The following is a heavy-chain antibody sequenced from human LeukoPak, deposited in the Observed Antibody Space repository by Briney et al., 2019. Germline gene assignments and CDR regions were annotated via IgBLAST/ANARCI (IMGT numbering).Heavy chain of an antibody. CDR1: GFTFSSYW. Sequence: GGSLRLSCAASGFTFSSYWMNWVRHAPGKGLVWVSRIASDGSSTTYADSVKGRFSISRDNAKNTLYLQMNSLRVEDTAVYYCARGQPHGNDYWGQGTLVTVSS. V-gene: IGHV3-74*01. J-gene: IGHJ4*02. CDR2: IASDGSST. CDR3: ARGQPHGNDY. D-gene: IGHD4-23*01.